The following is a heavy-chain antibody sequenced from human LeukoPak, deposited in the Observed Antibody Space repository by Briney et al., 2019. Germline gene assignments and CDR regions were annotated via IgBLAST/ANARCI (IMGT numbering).Heavy chain of an antibody. CDR2: IRYDGSNK. D-gene: IGHD2/OR15-2a*01. CDR1: GFTFSSYG. V-gene: IGHV3-30*02. CDR3: AKDRLYAPVAFDY. Sequence: GGSLRLSCAASGFTFSSYGMHWVRQAPGKGLEWVAFIRYDGSNKYYADSVKGRFTISRYNSKNTLYLQMNSLRAEDTAVYYCAKDRLYAPVAFDYWGQGTLVTVSS. J-gene: IGHJ4*02.